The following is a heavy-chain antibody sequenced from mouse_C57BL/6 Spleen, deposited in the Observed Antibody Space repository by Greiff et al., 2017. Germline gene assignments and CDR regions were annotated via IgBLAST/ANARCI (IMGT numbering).Heavy chain of an antibody. CDR3: ARMTTVVPRDWFAY. J-gene: IGHJ3*01. V-gene: IGHV1-69*01. CDR1: GYTFTSYW. CDR2: IDPSDSYT. Sequence: QVQLQQPGAELVMPGASVKLSCKASGYTFTSYWMHWVKQRPGQGLEWIGEIDPSDSYTNYNQKFKGKSTLTVDKSSSTAYMQLSSLTSEDSAVYYCARMTTVVPRDWFAYWGQGTLVTVSA. D-gene: IGHD1-1*01.